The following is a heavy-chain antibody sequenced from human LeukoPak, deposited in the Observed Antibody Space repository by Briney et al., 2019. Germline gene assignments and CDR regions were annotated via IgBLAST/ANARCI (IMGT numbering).Heavy chain of an antibody. V-gene: IGHV1-2*04. CDR3: ARGGICSSSWYGFTDAFDI. J-gene: IGHJ3*02. D-gene: IGHD6-13*01. CDR1: GYTFTGYY. Sequence: APVKVSCKASGYTFTGYYMHWVRQAPGQGLEWMGWINPNSGGTNYAQKFQGWVTMTRDTSISTAYMELSRLRSDDTAVYYCARGGICSSSWYGFTDAFDIWGQGTMVTVSS. CDR2: INPNSGGT.